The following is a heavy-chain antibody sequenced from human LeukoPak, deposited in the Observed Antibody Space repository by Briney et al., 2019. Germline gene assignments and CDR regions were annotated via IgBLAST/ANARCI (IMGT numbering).Heavy chain of an antibody. V-gene: IGHV4-4*07. CDR1: GGSISGYY. CDR2: IYTSGST. Sequence: KPSETLSLTCTVSGGSISGYYWSWIRQPAGKGLEWIGRIYTSGSTNYNPSLKSRVTISVDRPKKQFSLKLSSVTAADTAVYYCARDGWTNSLDYWGQGTLVTVSS. J-gene: IGHJ4*02. D-gene: IGHD2-2*03. CDR3: ARDGWTNSLDY.